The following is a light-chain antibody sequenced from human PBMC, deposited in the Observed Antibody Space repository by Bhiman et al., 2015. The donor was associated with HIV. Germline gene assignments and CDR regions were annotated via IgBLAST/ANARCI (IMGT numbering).Light chain of an antibody. Sequence: QSVLTQPPSVSGAPGQRITVSCTGTSSNIGARHDVHWYQQLPGRPPKLLIFGNNNRPSGVPDRFSGSKSGNTASLTISGLQAEDEADYYCSSYTSSSTLLFGGGTKLTVL. V-gene: IGLV1-40*01. CDR3: SSYTSSSTLL. CDR2: GNN. CDR1: SSNIGARHD. J-gene: IGLJ2*01.